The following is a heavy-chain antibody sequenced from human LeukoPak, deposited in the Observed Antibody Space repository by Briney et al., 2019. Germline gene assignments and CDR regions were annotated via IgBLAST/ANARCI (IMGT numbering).Heavy chain of an antibody. CDR2: ISSSSSYI. D-gene: IGHD3-22*01. Sequence: GGSLRLSCAASGFTFSSYSMNWVRQAPGKGLEWVSSISSSSSYIYYADSVKGRFTISRDNAKNSLYLQMNSLRAEDTAVHYCARDKQPYDSSGDLGYWGQGTLVTVSS. V-gene: IGHV3-21*01. J-gene: IGHJ4*02. CDR1: GFTFSSYS. CDR3: ARDKQPYDSSGDLGY.